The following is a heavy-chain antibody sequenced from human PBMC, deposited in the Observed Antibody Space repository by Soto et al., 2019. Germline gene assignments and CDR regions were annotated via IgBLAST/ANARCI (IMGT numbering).Heavy chain of an antibody. Sequence: GASVKVSCKASGYTFTSYGISWVRQAPGQGLEWMGWISAYNGNTNYAQKLQGRVTMTTDTSTSTAYMELRSLRSDDTAVYYCASHYDSSGYDAFDIWGQGTMVTVSS. D-gene: IGHD3-22*01. CDR3: ASHYDSSGYDAFDI. V-gene: IGHV1-18*01. J-gene: IGHJ3*02. CDR2: ISAYNGNT. CDR1: GYTFTSYG.